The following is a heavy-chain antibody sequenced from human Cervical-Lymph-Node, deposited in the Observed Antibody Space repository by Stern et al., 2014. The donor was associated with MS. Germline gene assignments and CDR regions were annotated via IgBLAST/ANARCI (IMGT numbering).Heavy chain of an antibody. CDR2: INSSGGT. V-gene: IGHV4-34*01. J-gene: IGHJ3*01. D-gene: IGHD1-1*01. Sequence: QVQLQQWGAGLLRPSETLSLTCAVQGASFSDNYWSWIRQTPGKGLEWIGEINSSGGTHYNPSLMSRATLSVDPSRTQSSLKLISLTAADTAMYYCARERKVERSSRLLVSFDVWGQGTLVTVSS. CDR3: ARERKVERSSRLLVSFDV. CDR1: GASFSDNY.